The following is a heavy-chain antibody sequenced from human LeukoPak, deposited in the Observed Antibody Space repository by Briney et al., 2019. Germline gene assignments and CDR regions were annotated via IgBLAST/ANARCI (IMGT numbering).Heavy chain of an antibody. CDR1: GGSISSYY. CDR3: ARHLDYDTSGDAFDI. D-gene: IGHD3-22*01. J-gene: IGHJ3*02. Sequence: PSETLSLTCTVSGGSISSYYWSWIRQPPGKGLECIGYIHYSGNTNYNPSLKSRVTISVDTSKNQFSLKLSSVTAADTAVYYCARHLDYDTSGDAFDIWGQGTMVTVSS. CDR2: IHYSGNT. V-gene: IGHV4-59*08.